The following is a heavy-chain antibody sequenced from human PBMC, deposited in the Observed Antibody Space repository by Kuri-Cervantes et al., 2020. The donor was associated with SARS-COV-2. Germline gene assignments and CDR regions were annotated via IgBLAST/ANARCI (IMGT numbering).Heavy chain of an antibody. Sequence: ESLKISCPVSGGSISSSSYYWGWIRQPPGKGLEWIGSIYYSGSTYYNPSLKSRVTISVDTSKNQFSLKLSSVTAADTAVYYCARTNKQWRGYFDYWGQGTLVTVSS. J-gene: IGHJ4*02. D-gene: IGHD6-19*01. V-gene: IGHV4-39*01. CDR3: ARTNKQWRGYFDY. CDR1: GGSISSSSYY. CDR2: IYYSGST.